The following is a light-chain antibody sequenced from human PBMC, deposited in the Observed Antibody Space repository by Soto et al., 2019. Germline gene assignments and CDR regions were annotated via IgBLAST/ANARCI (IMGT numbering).Light chain of an antibody. CDR2: GSA. Sequence: IVMTHAPSTLSVSPLERVTLSFRASQSVFSSLAWYQQKPGQAPRLLIYGSATRATGIPDRFSGSGSGTDFTLTISRLEPEDFALYYCQQYVTSAITFGQGTHWRL. J-gene: IGKJ5*01. V-gene: IGKV3-15*01. CDR1: QSVFSS. CDR3: QQYVTSAIT.